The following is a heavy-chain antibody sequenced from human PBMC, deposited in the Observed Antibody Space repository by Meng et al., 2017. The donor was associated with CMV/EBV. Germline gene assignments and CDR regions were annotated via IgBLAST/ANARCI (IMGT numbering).Heavy chain of an antibody. CDR2: IIPIFGTA. CDR3: ASVTGIGWWYFDL. CDR1: GGTFSSYA. D-gene: IGHD1-20*01. J-gene: IGHJ2*01. V-gene: IGHV1-69*12. Sequence: QVQVGPAGAEGKKPGSSVKVSCKAPGGTFSSYAISWVRQAPGQGLEWMGGIIPIFGTANYAQKFQGRVTITADESTSTAYMELSSLRSEDTAVYYCASVTGIGWWYFDLWGRGTLVTVSS.